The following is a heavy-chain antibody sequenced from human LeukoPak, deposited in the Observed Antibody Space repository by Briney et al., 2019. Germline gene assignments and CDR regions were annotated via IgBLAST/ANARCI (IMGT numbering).Heavy chain of an antibody. CDR2: IYYSGST. Sequence: PSETLSLTCTVSGGSISSSSYYWGWIRQPPGKGLEWIGSIYYSGSTYYNPSLKRRVTISVDTSNNQFSVKLGSVTAADTAVYYCARSLIAMVTSYFYFDYWGQGTLVTVSS. V-gene: IGHV4-39*01. J-gene: IGHJ4*02. CDR3: ARSLIAMVTSYFYFDY. D-gene: IGHD5-18*01. CDR1: GGSISSSSYY.